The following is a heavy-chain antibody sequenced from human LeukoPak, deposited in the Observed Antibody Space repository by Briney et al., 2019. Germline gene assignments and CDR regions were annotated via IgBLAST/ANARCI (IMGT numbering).Heavy chain of an antibody. CDR1: GYTFTGYY. J-gene: IGHJ4*02. CDR3: ARERLHAVGDY. CDR2: VNPNGGGT. V-gene: IGHV1-2*06. Sequence: GASVKVSCKASGYTFTGYYMHWVRQAPGQGLEWMGRVNPNGGGTSYAQKFQGRVTMTRDTSISTAYMELSRLRSDDTAVYYRARERLHAVGDYWGQGTLVTVSS. D-gene: IGHD1-26*01.